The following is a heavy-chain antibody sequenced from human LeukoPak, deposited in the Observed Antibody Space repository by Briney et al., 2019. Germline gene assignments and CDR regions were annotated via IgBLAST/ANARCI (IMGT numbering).Heavy chain of an antibody. V-gene: IGHV3-33*01. J-gene: IGHJ4*02. Sequence: GGSLRVSCAASGFTFSTYVIHWVRQAPGKGLEWVALIWHDGSNKYYGDSVKDRFTISRDNSKNTLYLQMDSLRDEDTAVYYCARDRGYTYGHPLDYWGQGTLVTVSS. CDR1: GFTFSTYV. CDR3: ARDRGYTYGHPLDY. CDR2: IWHDGSNK. D-gene: IGHD5-18*01.